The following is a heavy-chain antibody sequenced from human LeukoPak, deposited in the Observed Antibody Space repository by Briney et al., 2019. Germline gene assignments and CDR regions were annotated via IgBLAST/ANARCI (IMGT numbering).Heavy chain of an antibody. CDR2: ISGSGGST. CDR1: GFTFSSYA. CDR3: AKNGIGGLELMYDYMDV. Sequence: GGSLRLSCAASGFTFSSYAMSWVRQAPGKGLEWVSAISGSGGSTYYADSVKGRFTISRDNSKNTLYLQMNSLRAEDTAVYYCAKNGIGGLELMYDYMDVWGKGTTVTVSS. V-gene: IGHV3-23*01. J-gene: IGHJ6*03. D-gene: IGHD1-7*01.